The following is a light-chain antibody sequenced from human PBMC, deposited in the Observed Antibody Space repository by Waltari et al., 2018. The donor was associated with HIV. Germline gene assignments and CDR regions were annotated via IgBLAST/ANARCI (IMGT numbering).Light chain of an antibody. CDR1: QSLAYSDGNSS. CDR3: MQGTHWPPSWT. J-gene: IGKJ1*01. Sequence: DVVLTQSPFALPVTLGQPASISCRSSQSLAYSDGNSSLNWFQQGPGQSPRRVIYKVSNRDSGVPDRVSGSGSGTDFTLKISRVEAEDVGFYYCMQGTHWPPSWTFGQGTKVEIK. V-gene: IGKV2-30*01. CDR2: KVS.